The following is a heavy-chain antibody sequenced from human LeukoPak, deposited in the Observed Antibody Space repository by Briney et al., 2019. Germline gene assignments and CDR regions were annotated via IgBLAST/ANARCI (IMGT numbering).Heavy chain of an antibody. D-gene: IGHD2-2*01. CDR3: SGRSGFSSIY. V-gene: IGHV3-7*01. CDR2: IKPDGSAE. J-gene: IGHJ4*01. Sequence: GGSLRLSCEASGFSFDTHWMNWVRQFPGGGLEWVANIKPDGSAEYYLDSVKGRFSISRDNVKNLVYLQLNSLRTEDKAVYYCSGRSGFSSIYWGHGTLVTVSS. CDR1: GFSFDTHW.